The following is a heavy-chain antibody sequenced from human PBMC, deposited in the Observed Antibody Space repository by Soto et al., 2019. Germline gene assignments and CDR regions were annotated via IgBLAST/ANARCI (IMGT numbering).Heavy chain of an antibody. CDR1: GYTFTNYY. Sequence: QVQLVQSGAEVKKPGASVKVSCKASGYTFTNYYMHWVRQAPGQGPEWMGIINPSGGSTSYTQKFQGRVTMTRDTSTSTGYMELSSLRSEDTAVYYWARGMVATSGDFDYWGQGTLVTVSS. CDR2: INPSGGST. J-gene: IGHJ4*02. V-gene: IGHV1-46*01. D-gene: IGHD5-12*01. CDR3: ARGMVATSGDFDY.